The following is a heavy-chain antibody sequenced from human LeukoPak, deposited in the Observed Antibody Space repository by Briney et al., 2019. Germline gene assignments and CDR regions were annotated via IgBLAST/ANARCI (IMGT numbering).Heavy chain of an antibody. Sequence: GGSLRLPCAASGFTFSSYSMNWVRQAPGKGLEWVSSISSSSYIYYADSVKGRFTISRDNAKNSLYLQMNSLRAEDTAVYYCARDLAAAGTWWFDPWGQGTLVTVSS. CDR1: GFTFSSYS. D-gene: IGHD6-13*01. J-gene: IGHJ5*02. V-gene: IGHV3-21*01. CDR3: ARDLAAAGTWWFDP. CDR2: ISSSSYI.